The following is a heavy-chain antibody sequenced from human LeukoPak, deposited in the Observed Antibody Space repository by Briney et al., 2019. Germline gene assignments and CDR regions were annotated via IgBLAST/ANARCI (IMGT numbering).Heavy chain of an antibody. D-gene: IGHD5-24*01. V-gene: IGHV3-43D*03. Sequence: PGGSLRLSCAASGFTFDDYAMHWVRQAPGEGLEWVSLISWDGGSTYYADSVKGRFTISRDNSKNSLYLQMNSLGAEDTALYYCAKSGGGGYNYYFDYWGQGTLVTVSS. CDR2: ISWDGGST. CDR3: AKSGGGGYNYYFDY. CDR1: GFTFDDYA. J-gene: IGHJ4*02.